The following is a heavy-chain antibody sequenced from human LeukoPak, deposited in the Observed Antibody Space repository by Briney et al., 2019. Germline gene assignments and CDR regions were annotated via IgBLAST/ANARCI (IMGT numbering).Heavy chain of an antibody. CDR3: ARDPIAAAGTFDY. CDR1: GGSISSYY. CDR2: IYYSGST. D-gene: IGHD6-13*01. Sequence: PSDTLSLTCTVSGGSISSYYWSWIRQPPGQGLEWIGYIYYSGSTNYNPSLKSRLTISVDTSKDQFSLKLSSVTAADTAVYYGARDPIAAAGTFDYWGQETLVTVSS. V-gene: IGHV4-59*01. J-gene: IGHJ4*02.